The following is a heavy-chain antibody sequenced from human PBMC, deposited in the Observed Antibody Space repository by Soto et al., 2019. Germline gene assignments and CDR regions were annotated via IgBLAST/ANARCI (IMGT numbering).Heavy chain of an antibody. CDR2: IWHDGSDK. Sequence: QVTLVESGGGVVQPGRSLRLSCAATGFTFSDYGMHWFRQAPGKGLEWVAVIWHDGSDKFYGDSVRGRLTVSRDNSKNTLFLQMNFLTAEDTALYYSGREIRSHPAFDSLGQGTLGSVSS. D-gene: IGHD3-10*01. CDR1: GFTFSDYG. J-gene: IGHJ4*02. V-gene: IGHV3-33*01. CDR3: GREIRSHPAFDS.